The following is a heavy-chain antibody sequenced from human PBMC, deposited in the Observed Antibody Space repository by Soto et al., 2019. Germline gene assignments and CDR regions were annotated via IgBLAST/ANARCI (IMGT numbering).Heavy chain of an antibody. CDR1: GGTFTNYT. Sequence: QVQLVQSGAEVRKPGSSVKVSCKASGGTFTNYTLSWVRQAPGQGLEWMGRIIPIRDIANYALKFQGRVTSSANNSTSTVYMELSRLLSEDTAGYYGARGGRNGDYRYYFDDWGQGTRFIFS. J-gene: IGHJ4*02. CDR3: ARGGRNGDYRYYFDD. CDR2: IIPIRDIA. V-gene: IGHV1-69*02. D-gene: IGHD4-17*01.